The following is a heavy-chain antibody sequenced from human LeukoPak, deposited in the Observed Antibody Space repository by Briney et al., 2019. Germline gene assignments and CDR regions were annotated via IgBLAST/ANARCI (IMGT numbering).Heavy chain of an antibody. CDR3: AREGREGNGSPFFDY. Sequence: SETLSLTCTVSGYSISSGYYWGWIRQPPGKGLEWIGSIYHSGSTYYNPSLKSRVTISVDTSKNQFSLKLSSVTAADTAVYYCAREGREGNGSPFFDYWGQGTLVTVSS. CDR1: GYSISSGYY. CDR2: IYHSGST. V-gene: IGHV4-38-2*02. J-gene: IGHJ4*02. D-gene: IGHD1-26*01.